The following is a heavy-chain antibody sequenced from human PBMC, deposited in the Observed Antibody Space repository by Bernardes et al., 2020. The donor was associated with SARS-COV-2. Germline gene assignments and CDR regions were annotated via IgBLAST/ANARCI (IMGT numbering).Heavy chain of an antibody. CDR3: ARLLITSHWGYFDY. Sequence: SETLSLTCTVSGGSISSYYWSWIRQPPGKGLEWIGYIYYSGSTNYNPSLKSRVTISVDTSKNQFSLKLSSVTAAVTAVYYCARLLITSHWGYFDYWGQGTLVTVSS. CDR1: GGSISSYY. D-gene: IGHD2-2*01. CDR2: IYYSGST. J-gene: IGHJ4*02. V-gene: IGHV4-59*08.